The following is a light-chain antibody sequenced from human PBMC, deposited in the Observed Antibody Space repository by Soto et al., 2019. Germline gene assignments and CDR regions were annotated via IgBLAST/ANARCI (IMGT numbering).Light chain of an antibody. CDR2: VNSGGSH. V-gene: IGLV4-69*01. CDR1: SGHSNYA. Sequence: QPVLTQSPSASASLGASVKHTCTLSSGHSNYAIAWHQQQPEKGPRYLMKVNSGGSHIKGDAIPDRYSGSSSGAERYLFISSIQSEDEADYYCQTWGTGSAIVVFGGGTPLTVL. CDR3: QTWGTGSAIVV. J-gene: IGLJ7*01.